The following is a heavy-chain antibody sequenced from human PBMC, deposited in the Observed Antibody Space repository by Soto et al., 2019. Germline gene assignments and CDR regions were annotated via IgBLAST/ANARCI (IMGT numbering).Heavy chain of an antibody. J-gene: IGHJ4*02. CDR2: ISYDGNNK. CDR1: AFSFSSDA. CDR3: AKNYYGAGSYLMMDDY. D-gene: IGHD3-10*01. V-gene: IGHV3-30*18. Sequence: QVQLVESGGGVVQPGRSLRLSCVASAFSFSSDAMHWVRQAPGKGLEWVAVISYDGNNKWYADSVKGRFTISRDKYENTLYLQMTSLRAEDTAVYYCAKNYYGAGSYLMMDDYWGQGTLVTVSA.